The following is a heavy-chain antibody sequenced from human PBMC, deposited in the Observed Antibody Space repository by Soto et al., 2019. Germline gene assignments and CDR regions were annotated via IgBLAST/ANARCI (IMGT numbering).Heavy chain of an antibody. CDR3: ARGARYFDWLILYYFDY. CDR2: INHSGST. CDR1: GGSFSGYY. Sequence: QVQLQQWGAGLLKPSETLSLTCAVYGGSFSGYYWSWIRQPPGKGLEWIGEINHSGSTNYNPSLKSRVTISVDTSKNQFSPKLSSVTAADTAVYYCARGARYFDWLILYYFDYWGQGTLVTVSS. V-gene: IGHV4-34*01. D-gene: IGHD3-9*01. J-gene: IGHJ4*02.